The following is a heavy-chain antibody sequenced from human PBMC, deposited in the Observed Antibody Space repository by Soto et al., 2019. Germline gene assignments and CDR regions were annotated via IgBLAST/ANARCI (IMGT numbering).Heavy chain of an antibody. CDR2: IKQDGSEK. Sequence: GGSLRLSCAASGFTFSSYWMSWVRQAPGKGLEWVANIKQDGSEKYYVDSVKGRFTISRDNAKNSLYLQMNSLRAEDTAVYYCARVTIFGVVIYYYYCMDVWGQGTTVTVSS. CDR3: ARVTIFGVVIYYYYCMDV. V-gene: IGHV3-7*04. CDR1: GFTFSSYW. J-gene: IGHJ6*02. D-gene: IGHD3-3*01.